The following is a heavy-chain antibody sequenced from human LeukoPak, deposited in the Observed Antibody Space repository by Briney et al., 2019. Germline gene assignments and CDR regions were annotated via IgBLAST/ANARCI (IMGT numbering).Heavy chain of an antibody. D-gene: IGHD2-8*01. CDR3: SSPTGALCTKSICRFDS. V-gene: IGHV3-23*01. CDR1: GFIFHTYA. Sequence: GGSLRLSCAASGFIFHTYAVSWVRQPPGKGLEWVSTITASGNYTAYADSVKGRFTISRDSSKNTVYLQMNSLRAEDTAVYYCSSPTGALCTKSICRFDSWGQGTLVAVSS. J-gene: IGHJ4*02. CDR2: ITASGNYT.